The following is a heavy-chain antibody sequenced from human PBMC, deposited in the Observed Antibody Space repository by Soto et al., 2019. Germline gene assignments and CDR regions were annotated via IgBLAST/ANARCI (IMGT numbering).Heavy chain of an antibody. D-gene: IGHD3-16*02. CDR3: ARHGAYYDYVWGSYRPLDY. Sequence: PGESLKISCKGSGYSFTSYWIGWVRQMPGKGLEWMGIIYPGDSDTRYSPSFQGQVTISADKSISTAYLQWSSLKASDTAMYYCARHGAYYDYVWGSYRPLDYWGQGTLVTVPS. V-gene: IGHV5-51*01. J-gene: IGHJ4*02. CDR1: GYSFTSYW. CDR2: IYPGDSDT.